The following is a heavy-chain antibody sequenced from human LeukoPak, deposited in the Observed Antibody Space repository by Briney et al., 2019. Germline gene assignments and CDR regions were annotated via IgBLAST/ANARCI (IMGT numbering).Heavy chain of an antibody. CDR1: GGTFSSYA. V-gene: IGHV1-69*13. D-gene: IGHD3-3*01. Sequence: SVKVSCKASGGTFSSYAISWVRQAPGQGLEWMGGFIPIFGTANYAQKFQGRVTITADESTSTAYMELSSLRSEDTAVYYCAVPRGIFGVEPYYMDVWGKGTTVTVSS. J-gene: IGHJ6*03. CDR2: FIPIFGTA. CDR3: AVPRGIFGVEPYYMDV.